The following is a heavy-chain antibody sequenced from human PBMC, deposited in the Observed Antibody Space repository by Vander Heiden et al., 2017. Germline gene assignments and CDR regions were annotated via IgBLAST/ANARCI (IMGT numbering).Heavy chain of an antibody. CDR1: GGTVRSYA. J-gene: IGHJ4*02. Sequence: QVQLVQSGAGVKKPGASVKVSCKASGGTVRSYAISWVRQAPGQGLEWMGGIIPIRGIANYAQKVQGRVTITADKSTSTAYMELSSLRSEDTAVYYCARGKRAAADYYFDYWGQGTMVTVSS. D-gene: IGHD6-13*01. CDR3: ARGKRAAADYYFDY. CDR2: IIPIRGIA. V-gene: IGHV1-69*10.